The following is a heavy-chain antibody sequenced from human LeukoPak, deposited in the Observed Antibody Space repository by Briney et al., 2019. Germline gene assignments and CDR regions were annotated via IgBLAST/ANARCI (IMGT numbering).Heavy chain of an antibody. Sequence: GGSLRLSCAASGFTFSSYAMSWVRQAPGKGLEWVSAISGSGGSTYYADSVKGRFTISRDNSKNTLYLQMNSLRAGDTAVYYCAKVGGWYYYYGMDVWGQGTTVTVSS. CDR1: GFTFSSYA. CDR2: ISGSGGST. CDR3: AKVGGWYYYYGMDV. V-gene: IGHV3-23*01. J-gene: IGHJ6*02. D-gene: IGHD3-16*01.